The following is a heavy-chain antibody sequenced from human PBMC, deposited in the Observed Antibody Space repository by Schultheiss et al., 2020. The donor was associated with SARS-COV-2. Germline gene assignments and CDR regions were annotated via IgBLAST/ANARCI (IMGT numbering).Heavy chain of an antibody. CDR3: AKGRSSGWYISSCDY. CDR2: ISGSGGST. J-gene: IGHJ4*02. CDR1: GFTFSSYA. Sequence: GGSLRLSCAASGFTFSSYAMSWVRQAPGKGLEWVSAISGSGGSTYYADSVKGRFTISRDNSKNTLYLQMNSLRAEDTAVYYCAKGRSSGWYISSCDYWGQGTLVTVSS. D-gene: IGHD6-19*01. V-gene: IGHV3-23*01.